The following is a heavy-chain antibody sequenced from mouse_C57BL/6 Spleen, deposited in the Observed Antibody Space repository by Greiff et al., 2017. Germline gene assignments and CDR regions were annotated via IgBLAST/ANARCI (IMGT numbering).Heavy chain of an antibody. D-gene: IGHD3-2*02. J-gene: IGHJ4*01. CDR3: AIEGYSYYYAMDY. V-gene: IGHV1-74*01. CDR1: GYTFTSYW. Sequence: QVQLQQPGAELVKPGASVKVSCKASGYTFTSYWMHWVKQRPGQGLEWIGRIHPSDSDTNYNQKFKGKATLTVDKSSSTAYMQLSSLTSEVSAVYYCAIEGYSYYYAMDYWGQGTSVTVSS. CDR2: IHPSDSDT.